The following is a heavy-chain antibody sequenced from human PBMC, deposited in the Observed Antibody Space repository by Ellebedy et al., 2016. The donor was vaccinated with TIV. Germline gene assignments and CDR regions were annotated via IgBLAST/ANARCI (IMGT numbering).Heavy chain of an antibody. CDR3: ARVYDSIDY. D-gene: IGHD3-22*01. CDR2: IKQDGSEK. V-gene: IGHV3-7*01. Sequence: PGGSLRLSCAASGFTFSSNWMSWVRQAPGKGLEWVANIKQDGSEKYYVDSVKGRFTISRENDKNSLYLQMNSLRAEDTAVYYCARVYDSIDYWGQGTLVTVSS. J-gene: IGHJ4*02. CDR1: GFTFSSNW.